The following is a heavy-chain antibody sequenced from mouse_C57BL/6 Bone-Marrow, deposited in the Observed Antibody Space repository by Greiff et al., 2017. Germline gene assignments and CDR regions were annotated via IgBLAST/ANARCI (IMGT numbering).Heavy chain of an antibody. CDR1: GYTFTNYW. CDR2: IYPGGGYT. J-gene: IGHJ2*01. V-gene: IGHV1-63*01. CDR3: ARKRVSTMALHYFDY. Sequence: QVQLQQSGAELVRPGTSVKMSCKASGYTFTNYWIGWAKQRPGHGLEWIGDIYPGGGYTNYNEKFKGKATLTADKSSSTAYMQFSSLTSEDSAIYYCARKRVSTMALHYFDYWGQGTTLTVSS. D-gene: IGHD2-1*01.